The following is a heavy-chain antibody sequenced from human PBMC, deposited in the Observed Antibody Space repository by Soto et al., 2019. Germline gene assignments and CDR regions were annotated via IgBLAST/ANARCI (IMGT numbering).Heavy chain of an antibody. J-gene: IGHJ6*02. Sequence: ASVKVSCKASGGTFSSYAISWVRQAPGQGLEWMGGIIPIFGTANYAQKFQGRVTITADESTSTAYMELSSLRSEDTAVYYCARDVVVPAAPGYYYYYGMDVWGQGTTVTVSS. CDR3: ARDVVVPAAPGYYYYYGMDV. CDR1: GGTFSSYA. CDR2: IIPIFGTA. V-gene: IGHV1-69*13. D-gene: IGHD2-2*01.